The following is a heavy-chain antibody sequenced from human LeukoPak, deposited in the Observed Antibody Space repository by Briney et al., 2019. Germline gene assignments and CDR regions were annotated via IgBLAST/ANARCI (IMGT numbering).Heavy chain of an antibody. J-gene: IGHJ4*02. CDR3: ARDDRPYGHDFDY. D-gene: IGHD4-17*01. V-gene: IGHV3-49*03. CDR1: GFTFRDYN. Sequence: PGGSLRLSCTASGFTFRDYNINWFRQAPGRGLEWVGFIRSKADGGTTEYAASVKGRFTISRDDSKNVAYLQINSLRAEDTALYYCARDDRPYGHDFDYWGQGTLVTVSS. CDR2: IRSKADGGTT.